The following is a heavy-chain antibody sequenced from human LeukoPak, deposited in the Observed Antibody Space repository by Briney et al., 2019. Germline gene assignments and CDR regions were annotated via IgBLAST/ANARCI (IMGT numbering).Heavy chain of an antibody. Sequence: GGSLRLSCAVSGFTFRGAAMHWVRQAPGKGLEWVSLISSSGNNAYYADSVKGRFTISRDNSKNTLSLQMNSLRVEDTAIYYCAKDIQLSTWGLGTRVTVSS. J-gene: IGHJ3*01. CDR1: GFTFRGAA. D-gene: IGHD5-24*01. CDR2: ISSSGNNA. CDR3: AKDIQLST. V-gene: IGHV3-23*01.